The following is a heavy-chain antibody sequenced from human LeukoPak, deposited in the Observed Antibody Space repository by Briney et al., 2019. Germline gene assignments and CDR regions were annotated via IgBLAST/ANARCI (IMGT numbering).Heavy chain of an antibody. J-gene: IGHJ4*02. D-gene: IGHD3-22*01. Sequence: SETLSLTCTVSGGSISSYYWSWIRQPPGKGLEWIGYIYYSGSTNYNPSLKSRVTISVDTSKNQFSLKLSSVTAADTAVYYCARVGRAFYYYDSSGYYPDYWGQGTLVTVSS. CDR1: GGSISSYY. CDR3: ARVGRAFYYYDSSGYYPDY. V-gene: IGHV4-59*01. CDR2: IYYSGST.